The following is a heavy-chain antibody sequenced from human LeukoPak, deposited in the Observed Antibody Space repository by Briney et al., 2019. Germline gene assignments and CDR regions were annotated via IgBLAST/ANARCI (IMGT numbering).Heavy chain of an antibody. J-gene: IGHJ6*03. V-gene: IGHV4-39*01. CDR3: ARLKVRGVFYYYYMDV. CDR2: IYYSGST. CDR1: GGSISSSSYY. Sequence: SETLSLTCTVSGGSISSSSYYWGWIRQPPGTGLEWIGSIYYSGSTYYNPSLKSRVTISVDTSKNQFSLKLSSVTAADTAVYYCARLKVRGVFYYYYMDVWGKGTTVTVSS. D-gene: IGHD3-10*01.